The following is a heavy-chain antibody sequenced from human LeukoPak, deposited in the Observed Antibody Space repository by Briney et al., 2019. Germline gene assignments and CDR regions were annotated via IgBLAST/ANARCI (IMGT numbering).Heavy chain of an antibody. CDR3: ARIYYSGYGLLFDP. CDR1: GAYISSYY. V-gene: IGHV4-59*01. D-gene: IGHD5-12*01. CDR2: IYYSGST. Sequence: SETLSLTCTVSGAYISSYYWSWVRQPPGKGLVWNGYIYYSGSTNYNPSLKSRVTISVDTSKNQFSLKLSSVTAADTAVYYCARIYYSGYGLLFDPWGQGTLVTVSS. J-gene: IGHJ5*02.